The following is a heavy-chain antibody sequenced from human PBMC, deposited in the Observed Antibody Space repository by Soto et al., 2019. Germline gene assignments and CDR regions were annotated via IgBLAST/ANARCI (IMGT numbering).Heavy chain of an antibody. D-gene: IGHD6-6*01. CDR3: AKDPYSSSSNVDY. J-gene: IGHJ4*02. CDR1: GFTFSSYG. V-gene: IGHV3-30*18. Sequence: QVQLVESGGGVVQPGRSLRLSCAASGFTFSSYGMHWVRQAPGKGLEWVAVISYDGSNKYYVDSVKGRFTISRDNSKNTLYLQMNSLRAEDTAVYYCAKDPYSSSSNVDYWGQGTLVTVSS. CDR2: ISYDGSNK.